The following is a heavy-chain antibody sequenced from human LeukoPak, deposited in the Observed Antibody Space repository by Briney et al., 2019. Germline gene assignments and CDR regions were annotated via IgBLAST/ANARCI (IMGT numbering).Heavy chain of an antibody. V-gene: IGHV4-34*01. CDR3: ARVDGYCSSTSCPYNWFDP. J-gene: IGHJ5*02. Sequence: SETLFLTCAVYGGSFSGYYWSWIRQPPGKGLEWIGEINHSGSTNYNPSLKSRVTISVDTSKNQFSLKLSSVTAADTAVYYCARVDGYCSSTSCPYNWFDPWGQGTLVTVSS. CDR1: GGSFSGYY. D-gene: IGHD2-2*01. CDR2: INHSGST.